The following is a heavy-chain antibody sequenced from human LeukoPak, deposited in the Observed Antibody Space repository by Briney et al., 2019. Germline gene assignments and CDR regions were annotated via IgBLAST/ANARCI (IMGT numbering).Heavy chain of an antibody. CDR3: ARDLRYSSGWTTIQKAYYYYGMDV. V-gene: IGHV3-7*01. CDR1: GFTFSSYW. J-gene: IGHJ6*02. Sequence: GGSLRLSCAASGFTFSSYWMSWVRQAPGKGLEWVANIKQDGREKYYVDSVKGRFTISRDNAKNSLYLQMNSLRAEDTAVYYCARDLRYSSGWTTIQKAYYYYGMDVWGQGTTVTVSS. CDR2: IKQDGREK. D-gene: IGHD6-19*01.